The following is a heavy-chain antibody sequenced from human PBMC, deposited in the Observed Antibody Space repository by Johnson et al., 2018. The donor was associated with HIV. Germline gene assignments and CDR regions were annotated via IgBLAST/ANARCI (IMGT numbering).Heavy chain of an antibody. D-gene: IGHD2-8*02. J-gene: IGHJ3*02. CDR2: ISWNSGSI. CDR3: AKVFSLPGGVSDI. V-gene: IGHV3-9*01. Sequence: VQLVESGGGLVQPGRSLRLSCAASGFTFDDYAMHWVRQAPGKGLEWVSGISWNSGSIGYADSVKGRFTISRDNAKNSLYLQMNSLRAEDTALYYCAKVFSLPGGVSDIWGQAKMVTVSS. CDR1: GFTFDDYA.